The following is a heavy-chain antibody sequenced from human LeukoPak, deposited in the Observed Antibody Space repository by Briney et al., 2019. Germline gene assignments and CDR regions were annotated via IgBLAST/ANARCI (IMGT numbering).Heavy chain of an antibody. Sequence: GSLRLSCVASGFAFSSYWIHWVRQAPGKGLVWVSRTNNDGRSTTYADSVKGRFTISRDNAKNTLYLQMNSLRAEDTAVYYCARSVYNYGPGADYWGQGTLVTVSS. V-gene: IGHV3-74*03. J-gene: IGHJ4*02. CDR2: TNNDGRST. CDR1: GFAFSSYW. CDR3: ARSVYNYGPGADY. D-gene: IGHD5-18*01.